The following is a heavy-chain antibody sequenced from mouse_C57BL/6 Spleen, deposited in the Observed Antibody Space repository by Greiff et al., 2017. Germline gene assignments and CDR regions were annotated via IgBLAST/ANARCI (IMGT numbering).Heavy chain of an antibody. D-gene: IGHD1-1*01. CDR2: IDPSDSYP. CDR1: GYTFTSYW. Sequence: QVQLQQSGAELVMPGASVKLSCKASGYTFTSYWMHWVKQRPGQGLEWIGEIDPSDSYPNYNQKFKGKATLTVDKSSSTAYMQLSSLTSEDSAVYYCARSEKIEYYGSSYLDYARDYWGQGTSVTVSS. J-gene: IGHJ4*01. V-gene: IGHV1-69*01. CDR3: ARSEKIEYYGSSYLDYARDY.